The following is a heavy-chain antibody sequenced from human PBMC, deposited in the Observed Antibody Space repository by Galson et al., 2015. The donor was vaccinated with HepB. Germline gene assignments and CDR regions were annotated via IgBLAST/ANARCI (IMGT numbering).Heavy chain of an antibody. D-gene: IGHD5-24*01. V-gene: IGHV3-21*01. CDR3: ATITSIYYYGMDV. CDR1: GFTFSSYS. CDR2: ISSSSSYI. Sequence: SLRLSCAASGFTFSSYSMNWVRQAPGKGLEWVSSISSSSSYIYYADSVKGRFTISRDNAKNSLYLQMNSLRAEDTAVYYCATITSIYYYGMDVWGQGTTVTVSS. J-gene: IGHJ6*02.